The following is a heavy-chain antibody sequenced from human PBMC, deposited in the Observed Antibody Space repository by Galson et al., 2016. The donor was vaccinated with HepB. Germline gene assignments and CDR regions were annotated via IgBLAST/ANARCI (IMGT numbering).Heavy chain of an antibody. CDR2: VYRGKT. CDR3: ARAGLLTEASFDR. J-gene: IGHJ4*02. CDR1: DGSIRSSSFS. Sequence: ETLSLTCTVSDGSIRSSSFSWGWIRQPPGKGLEWIGTVYRGKTYYNSSLEGRATISAGMSTDLLSLKLTPLTAADTAVYYCARAGLLTEASFDRWGQGTLVAVSS. D-gene: IGHD1-20*01. V-gene: IGHV4-39*01.